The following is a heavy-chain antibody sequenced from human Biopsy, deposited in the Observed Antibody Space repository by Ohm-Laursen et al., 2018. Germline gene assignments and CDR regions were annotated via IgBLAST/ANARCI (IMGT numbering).Heavy chain of an antibody. CDR2: ISASSSYI. CDR1: GVTLSGYS. V-gene: IGHV3-21*04. CDR3: ARAVGIAAAPIDY. D-gene: IGHD2-15*01. Sequence: SLRLSCTASGVTLSGYSMNWVRQAPGKGLEWVSSISASSSYIYYADSVKGRFTVSGDNAMNSVYLQMNSLRGEDTAVYYCARAVGIAAAPIDYWGQGTLVTVSS. J-gene: IGHJ4*02.